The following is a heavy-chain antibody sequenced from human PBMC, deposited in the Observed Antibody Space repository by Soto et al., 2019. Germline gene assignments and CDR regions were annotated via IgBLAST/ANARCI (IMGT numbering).Heavy chain of an antibody. CDR3: ASSYGTSWYGDY. J-gene: IGHJ4*02. V-gene: IGHV1-69*01. Sequence: QVQLVQSGAEVKKPGSSVKVSCKASRGTCNNYAVTWVRQAPGQALEWMGGFIPSSGTPNYAQRFQDRVTITADESTSTVYMELSSLRSEDTALYYCASSYGTSWYGDYWGQGTLVTGSS. D-gene: IGHD6-13*01. CDR1: RGTCNNYA. CDR2: FIPSSGTP.